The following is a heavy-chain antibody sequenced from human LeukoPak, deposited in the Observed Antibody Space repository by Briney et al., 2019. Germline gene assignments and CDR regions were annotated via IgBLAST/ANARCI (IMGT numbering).Heavy chain of an antibody. J-gene: IGHJ4*02. D-gene: IGHD1-14*01. CDR3: ARGPPISEPTAGVDY. CDR2: INHSGST. CDR1: GGSFSGYY. V-gene: IGHV4-34*01. Sequence: KPSETLSLTCAVYGGSFSGYYWSWIRQPPGKGLEWIGEINHSGSTNYNPSLKSRVTISVDTSKNQFSLKLSSVTAADTAVYYCARGPPISEPTAGVDYWGQGTLVTVSS.